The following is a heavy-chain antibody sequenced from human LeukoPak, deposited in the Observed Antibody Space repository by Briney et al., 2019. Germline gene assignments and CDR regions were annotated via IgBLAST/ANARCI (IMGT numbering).Heavy chain of an antibody. CDR2: ISAYNGNT. J-gene: IGHJ4*02. CDR1: GYTFTSYD. V-gene: IGHV1-18*01. D-gene: IGHD3-10*01. CDR3: ARVSLVRGVIPSAVDY. Sequence: ASVKVSCKASGYTFTSYDINWVRQAPGQGLEWMGWISAYNGNTNYAQKLQDRVTMTTDTSTSTAYMELRSLRSDDTAVYYCARVSLVRGVIPSAVDYWGQGTLVTVSS.